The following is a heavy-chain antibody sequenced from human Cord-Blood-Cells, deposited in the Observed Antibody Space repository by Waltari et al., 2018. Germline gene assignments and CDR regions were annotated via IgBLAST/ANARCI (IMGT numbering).Heavy chain of an antibody. Sequence: QVQLQESGPGLVKPSETLSLTCAVSGYSISSGYYWGWIRQPPGKGLGWIGSIYQSGSTDYNPSLKGRVTISVDTSKNQFSLKLSAVTAADTAVDYCASPGGRDYVDYWGQGTLVTVSS. CDR1: GYSISSGYY. D-gene: IGHD1-26*01. V-gene: IGHV4-38-2*01. CDR3: ASPGGRDYVDY. J-gene: IGHJ4*02. CDR2: IYQSGST.